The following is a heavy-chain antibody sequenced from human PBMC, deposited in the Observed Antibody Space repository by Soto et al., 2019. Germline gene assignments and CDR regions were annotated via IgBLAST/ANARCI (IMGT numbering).Heavy chain of an antibody. J-gene: IGHJ3*02. CDR1: GFTFSSYG. Sequence: QVQLVESGGGVVQPGRSLRLSCAASGFTFSSYGMHWVRQAPGKGLEWVAVISYDGSNKYYADSVKGRFTISRDNSKNTLYLQMNSLRAEDTAVYYCAKDREVAVAESAFDIWGQGTMVTVSS. V-gene: IGHV3-30*18. CDR2: ISYDGSNK. CDR3: AKDREVAVAESAFDI. D-gene: IGHD6-19*01.